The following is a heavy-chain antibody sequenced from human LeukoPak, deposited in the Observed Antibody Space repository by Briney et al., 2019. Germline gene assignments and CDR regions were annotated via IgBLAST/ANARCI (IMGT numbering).Heavy chain of an antibody. V-gene: IGHV3-7*01. CDR3: ATTVPGYPDDYFDY. CDR1: EFTFSNYW. CDR2: TNQDGSKN. J-gene: IGHJ4*02. D-gene: IGHD6-19*01. Sequence: GGSLRLSCAASEFTFSNYWMSWVRQAPGKGLERVAHTNQDGSKNYYVDSLKGRFTISRDNAKNSLYLQMNSLRAEDTAVYYCATTVPGYPDDYFDYWGLGTLVTVSS.